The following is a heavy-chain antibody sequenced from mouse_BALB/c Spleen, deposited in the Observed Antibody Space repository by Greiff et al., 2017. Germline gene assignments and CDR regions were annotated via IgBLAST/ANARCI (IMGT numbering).Heavy chain of an antibody. CDR2: IYPSDSYT. CDR3: TRSGYGYAMDY. CDR1: GYTFTSYW. J-gene: IGHJ4*01. Sequence: QGQLQQPGAELVRPGASVKLSCKASGYTFTSYWINWVKQRPGQGLEWIGNIYPSDSYTNYNQKFKDKATLTVDKSSSTAYMQLSSPTSEDSAVYYCTRSGYGYAMDYWGQGTSVTVSS. V-gene: IGHV1-69*02. D-gene: IGHD2-10*02.